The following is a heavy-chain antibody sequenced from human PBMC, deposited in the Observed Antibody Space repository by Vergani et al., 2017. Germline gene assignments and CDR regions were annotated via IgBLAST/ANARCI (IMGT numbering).Heavy chain of an antibody. Sequence: EVDLVESGGGLAQPGGSLRLSCEASGFSFPGYAMSWVRQAPGKGLEWVSSVSGSSATPYYADSVKGRFIISRDNSKNTLHLQMNSLRADDTAVYYCARGAGYCSSTSGPPTLRHYYYYIDVWGKGTTVTVSS. CDR2: VSGSSATP. J-gene: IGHJ6*03. CDR3: ARGAGYCSSTSGPPTLRHYYYYIDV. D-gene: IGHD2-2*01. V-gene: IGHV3-23*04. CDR1: GFSFPGYA.